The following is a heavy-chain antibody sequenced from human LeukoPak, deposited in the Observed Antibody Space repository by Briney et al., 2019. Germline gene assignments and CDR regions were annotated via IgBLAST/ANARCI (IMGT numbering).Heavy chain of an antibody. Sequence: GGSLRLSCADSGFTFSSYWMSWVRQAPGKGLEWVANIKHDGSEKYYVDSVKGRFTISRDNAKNSLYLQMNSLRAEDTAVNYCARGTAMAHDAFDIWGQGTMVTVSS. J-gene: IGHJ3*02. CDR2: IKHDGSEK. CDR1: GFTFSSYW. CDR3: ARGTAMAHDAFDI. V-gene: IGHV3-7*01. D-gene: IGHD5-18*01.